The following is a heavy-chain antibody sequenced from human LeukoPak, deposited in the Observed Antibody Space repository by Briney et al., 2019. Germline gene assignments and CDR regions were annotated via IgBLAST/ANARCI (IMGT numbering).Heavy chain of an antibody. CDR3: AKASVDTAMVYY. J-gene: IGHJ4*02. V-gene: IGHV4-30-4*01. CDR2: IYYSGST. CDR1: GGSISSGDYY. D-gene: IGHD5-18*01. Sequence: PSQTLSLTCTVSGGSISSGDYYWSWIRQPPGKGLEWIGYIYYSGSTYYNPSHKSRVTISVDTSKNQFSLKLSSVTAADTAVYYCAKASVDTAMVYYWGQGTLVTVSS.